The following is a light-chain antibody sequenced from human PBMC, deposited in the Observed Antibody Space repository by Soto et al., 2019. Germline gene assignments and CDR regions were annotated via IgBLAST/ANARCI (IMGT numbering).Light chain of an antibody. CDR3: HQNYSSPHT. J-gene: IGKJ2*01. Sequence: DIQMTQSPSSLSASVGDRVTVTCRASQRISSYLNWYHQKPGKAPNLLIYAASSVQSGVPSRFSGSGSGTDSTLTINLLQPGDFANYYCHQNYSSPHTFGEGTMLEIK. CDR2: AAS. CDR1: QRISSY. V-gene: IGKV1-39*01.